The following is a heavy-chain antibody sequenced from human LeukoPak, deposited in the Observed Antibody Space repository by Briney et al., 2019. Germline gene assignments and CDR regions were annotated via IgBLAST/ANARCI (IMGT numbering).Heavy chain of an antibody. D-gene: IGHD5-12*01. CDR3: AKDPRRDGYNSYFDY. V-gene: IGHV3-23*01. CDR2: ISGSGGST. J-gene: IGHJ4*02. Sequence: PGGSLRLSCAASGFTFSSYAMSWVRQAPGKGLEWVSAISGSGGSTYYADSVKGRFTISRDNSKNTLYPQMNSLRAEDTAVYYCAKDPRRDGYNSYFDYWGQGTLVTXXS. CDR1: GFTFSSYA.